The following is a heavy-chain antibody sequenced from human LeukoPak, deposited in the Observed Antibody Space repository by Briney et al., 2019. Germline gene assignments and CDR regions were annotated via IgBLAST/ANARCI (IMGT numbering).Heavy chain of an antibody. V-gene: IGHV3-30*04. J-gene: IGHJ4*02. CDR2: ISYDGSNK. CDR3: ARETWELHFDY. CDR1: GFTFSSYA. D-gene: IGHD1-26*01. Sequence: GRSLRLSCAASGFTFSSYAMHWVRQAPGKGLEWVAVISYDGSNKYYADSVKGRFTTSRDNSKNTLYLQMDSLRAEDTAVYYCARETWELHFDYWGQGTLVTVSS.